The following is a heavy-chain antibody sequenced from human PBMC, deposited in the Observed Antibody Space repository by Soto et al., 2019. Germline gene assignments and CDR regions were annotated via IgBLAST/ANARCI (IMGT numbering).Heavy chain of an antibody. CDR2: ISYDGSNK. D-gene: IGHD3-3*01. CDR1: GFTFSSYA. CDR3: XXDXXXFSWAYGMDV. V-gene: IGHV3-30-3*01. Sequence: QVQLVESGGGVVQPGRSLRLSCAASGFTFSSYAMHWVRQAPGKGLEWVAVISYDGSNKYYADSVKGRFTISRDNFKNSLYLQMXXLRAEDTAXXXXXXDXXXFSWAYGMDVWGQGTTVTVSS. J-gene: IGHJ6*02.